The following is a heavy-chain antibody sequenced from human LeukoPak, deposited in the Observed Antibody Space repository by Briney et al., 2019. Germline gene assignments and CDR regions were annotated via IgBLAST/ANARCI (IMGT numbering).Heavy chain of an antibody. V-gene: IGHV3-11*04. CDR1: GFTFSDYY. D-gene: IGHD6-19*01. CDR2: ISSSGSTI. Sequence: PGGSLRLFCAASGFTFSDYYMSWIRQAPGKGLEWVSYISSSGSTIYYADSVKGRFTISRDNAKNSLYLQMNSLRAEDTAVYYCARDIPHSSGRYIDPPLFDYWGQGTLVTVSS. J-gene: IGHJ4*02. CDR3: ARDIPHSSGRYIDPPLFDY.